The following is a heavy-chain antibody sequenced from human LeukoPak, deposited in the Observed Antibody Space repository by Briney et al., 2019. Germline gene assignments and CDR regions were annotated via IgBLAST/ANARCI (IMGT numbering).Heavy chain of an antibody. Sequence: SETLSLTCAVYGGSFSGYYWSWIRQPPGKGLEWIGEINHSGSTNYNPSLKSRVTISVDTSKNQFSLKLSSVTAADTAVYYCARHGGKSWGQGTLVTVSS. J-gene: IGHJ4*02. V-gene: IGHV4-34*01. D-gene: IGHD4-23*01. CDR1: GGSFSGYY. CDR3: ARHGGKS. CDR2: INHSGST.